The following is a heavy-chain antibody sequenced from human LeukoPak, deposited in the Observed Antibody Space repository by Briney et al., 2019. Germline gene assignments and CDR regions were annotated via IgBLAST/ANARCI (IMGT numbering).Heavy chain of an antibody. D-gene: IGHD2-15*01. CDR3: ARDLGIVVVVAATPGVDY. CDR2: INPSGGST. V-gene: IGHV1-46*01. Sequence: ASVTVSFKASGYTFTNYYMHWLRQAPGQGLAGMGLINPSGGSTSYAQKFQGRVTMTRDTPTSTVYMELSSLRSEDTAVYYCARDLGIVVVVAATPGVDYWGQGTLVTVSS. J-gene: IGHJ4*02. CDR1: GYTFTNYY.